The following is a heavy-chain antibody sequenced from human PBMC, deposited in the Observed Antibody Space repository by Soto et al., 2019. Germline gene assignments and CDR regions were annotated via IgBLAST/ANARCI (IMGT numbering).Heavy chain of an antibody. CDR3: ARGWYYFDF. CDR1: VEPMTGGYY. J-gene: IGHJ4*02. D-gene: IGHD2-15*01. Sequence: SETLSLTCDVSVEPMTGGYYWGWIRQSLGKGLEWIGSIYYGGTTYYNPSLRSRLAISIDTSKNQFSLRLSSVTAADTALYYCARGWYYFDFWGQGTLVTVSS. CDR2: IYYGGTT. V-gene: IGHV4-38-2*01.